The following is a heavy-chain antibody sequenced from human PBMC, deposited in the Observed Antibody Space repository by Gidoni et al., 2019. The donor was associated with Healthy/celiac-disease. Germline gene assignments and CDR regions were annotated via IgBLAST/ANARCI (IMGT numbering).Heavy chain of an antibody. CDR3: ARGEGKATGDAFDI. CDR2: IWDDGSNK. CDR1: GFPSSSYG. D-gene: IGHD5-12*01. Sequence: QVQLVESGGGVVQPGRSLRLSCAASGFPSSSYGMHWVRQAPGKGLEWVAVIWDDGSNKYYADSVKGRFTISRDNSKNTPYLQMNSLRAEDTAVYYCARGEGKATGDAFDIWGQGTMVTVSS. J-gene: IGHJ3*02. V-gene: IGHV3-33*01.